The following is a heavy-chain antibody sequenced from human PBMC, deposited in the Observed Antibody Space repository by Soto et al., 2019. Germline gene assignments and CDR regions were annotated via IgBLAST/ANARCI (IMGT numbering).Heavy chain of an antibody. CDR1: GFSFSSTD. CDR3: AKLTSH. J-gene: IGHJ4*02. V-gene: IGHV3-23*01. Sequence: GGSLRLSCVASGFSFSSTDMSWVRQAPGKGLEWVSVITGSGATTIYAESVRGRFTTSRDNSKNTLYFQLNSLRAEDTAQYFCAKLTSHWGQGTLVTVSS. CDR2: ITGSGATT.